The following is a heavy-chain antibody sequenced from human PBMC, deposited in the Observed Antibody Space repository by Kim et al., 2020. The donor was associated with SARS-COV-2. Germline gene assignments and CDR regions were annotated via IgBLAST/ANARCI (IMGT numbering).Heavy chain of an antibody. J-gene: IGHJ4*02. Sequence: SGSSKYHPSLKSRVTISVDTSKNQVSLKLSSVTAADTAVYHCARNTTDYWGQGTLVTVSS. V-gene: IGHV4-34*01. D-gene: IGHD1-1*01. CDR2: SGSS. CDR3: ARNTTDY.